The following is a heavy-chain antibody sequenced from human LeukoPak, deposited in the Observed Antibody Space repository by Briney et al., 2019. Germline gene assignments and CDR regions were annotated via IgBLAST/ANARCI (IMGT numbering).Heavy chain of an antibody. CDR2: ISGSGGST. D-gene: IGHD6-6*01. V-gene: IGHV3-23*01. CDR3: AKAGYSTSSSFDY. CDR1: GFTFSSYE. J-gene: IGHJ4*02. Sequence: GGSLRLSCAASGFTFSSYEMNWVRQAPGKGLEWVSSISGSGGSTYYADSVKGRFTISRDNSKNTLYLQVNSLRAEDTAVYYCAKAGYSTSSSFDYWGQGTLVTVSS.